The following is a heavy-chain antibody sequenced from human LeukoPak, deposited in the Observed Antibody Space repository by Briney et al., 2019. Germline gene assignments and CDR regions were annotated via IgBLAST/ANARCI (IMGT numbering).Heavy chain of an antibody. CDR1: GYSISSGYY. Sequence: PSETLSLTCTVSGYSISSGYYWGWIRPPPGKGLEWIGSIYPCGSTYYNPSLKSRVTISVDTSKNQFSLKVTSVTAADTAVYYCASPHQVRGLTVFDSWGQGTLVTVSS. CDR3: ASPHQVRGLTVFDS. CDR2: IYPCGST. D-gene: IGHD3-10*01. V-gene: IGHV4-38-2*02. J-gene: IGHJ4*02.